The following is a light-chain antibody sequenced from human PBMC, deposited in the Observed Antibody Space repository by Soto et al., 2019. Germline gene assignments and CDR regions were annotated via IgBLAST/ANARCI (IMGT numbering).Light chain of an antibody. V-gene: IGKV1-39*01. CDR2: AAS. CDR3: QQSYSNPLT. CDR1: ETITRY. Sequence: DIQMTQSPCSLSAAVVGGVISTCRASETITRYLNWYQSKPGKAPRLLISAASSLQTGVPSRFSGNYSGTDFTLTISSLQPEDFATYYCQQSYSNPLTFGGGAKVDI. J-gene: IGKJ4*01.